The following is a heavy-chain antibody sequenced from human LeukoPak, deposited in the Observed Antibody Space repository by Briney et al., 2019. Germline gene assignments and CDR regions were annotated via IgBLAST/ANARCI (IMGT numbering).Heavy chain of an antibody. CDR3: ARRAGAYSHPYDY. D-gene: IGHD4/OR15-4a*01. J-gene: IGHJ4*02. CDR2: ISWNSGSI. CDR1: GFTFDDYA. Sequence: GGSLRLSCAASGFTFDDYAMHWVRLAPGKGLEWVSGISWNSGSIDYSDSVKGRFTISRDNSKNTLYLQMNSLRAEDTAVYYCARRAGAYSHPYDYWGQGTLVTVSS. V-gene: IGHV3-9*01.